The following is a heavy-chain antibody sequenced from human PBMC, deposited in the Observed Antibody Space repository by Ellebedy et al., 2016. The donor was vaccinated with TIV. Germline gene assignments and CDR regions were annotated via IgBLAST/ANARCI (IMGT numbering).Heavy chain of an antibody. D-gene: IGHD3-10*01. V-gene: IGHV4-39*01. CDR1: GGSISSSSYY. Sequence: LETLSLTCTVSGGSISSSSYYWGWLRQPPGKGLEWIGSNYYSGSTYYNPSLKSRVTISVDTSRNHFSLKLRSVTAADTAVYYCARHSGSGSYYKQTPDYWGQGTLVTVSS. CDR3: ARHSGSGSYYKQTPDY. CDR2: NYYSGST. J-gene: IGHJ4*02.